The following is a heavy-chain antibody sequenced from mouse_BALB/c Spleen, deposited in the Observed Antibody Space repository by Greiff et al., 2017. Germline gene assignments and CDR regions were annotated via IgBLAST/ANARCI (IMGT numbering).Heavy chain of an antibody. D-gene: IGHD1-1*01. CDR1: GYAFTNYL. J-gene: IGHJ4*01. CDR2: INPGSGGT. V-gene: IGHV1-54*01. CDR3: ARCYGSSYYYAMDY. Sequence: QVQLQQSGAELVRPGTSVKVSCKASGYAFTNYLIEWVKQRPGQGLEWIGVINPGSGGTNYNEKFKGKATLTADKSSSTAYMQLSSLTSDDSAVYFCARCYGSSYYYAMDYWGQGTSVTVSS.